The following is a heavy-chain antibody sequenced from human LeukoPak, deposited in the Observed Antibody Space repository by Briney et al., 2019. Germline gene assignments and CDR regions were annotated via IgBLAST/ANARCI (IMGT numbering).Heavy chain of an antibody. CDR2: IKQDGSEK. Sequence: PGGSLRLSCAASGFTFSSYWMSWVRQAPGQGLECVANIKQDGSEKYYVDSVKGRFTISRDNAKNSLYLQMNSLRAEDTAVYYCARVNIGPKSYLPRYYYYYYMDVWGKGTTVTVSS. CDR1: GFTFSSYW. V-gene: IGHV3-7*01. CDR3: ARVNIGPKSYLPRYYYYYYMDV. D-gene: IGHD2/OR15-2a*01. J-gene: IGHJ6*03.